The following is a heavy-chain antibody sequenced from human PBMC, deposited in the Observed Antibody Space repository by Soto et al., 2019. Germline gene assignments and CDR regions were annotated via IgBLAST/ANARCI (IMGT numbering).Heavy chain of an antibody. CDR3: AREGNLGRWLQPLDF. CDR2: IYYSGST. Sequence: PSETLSLTWTVSGGSISSYYWSWIRQPPGKGLEWIGYIYYSGSTNYNPSLKSRVTMSLDTSKNQFSLRLISVTAADTAKYFCAREGNLGRWLQPLDFWGQGTLVTVSS. CDR1: GGSISSYY. V-gene: IGHV4-59*01. D-gene: IGHD5-12*01. J-gene: IGHJ4*02.